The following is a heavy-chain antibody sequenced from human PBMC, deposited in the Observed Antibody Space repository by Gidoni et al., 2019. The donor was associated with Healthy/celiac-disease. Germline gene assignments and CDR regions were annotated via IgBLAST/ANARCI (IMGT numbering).Heavy chain of an antibody. CDR3: ARASGKLGFGWFDP. V-gene: IGHV3-30-3*01. J-gene: IGHJ5*02. CDR2: ISYDGSNK. Sequence: QVQLVESGGGVVQPGRSLRLSCAASGFTFSSYAMHWVRQAPGKGLEWVAVISYDGSNKYYADSVKGRFTISRDNSKNTLYLQMNSLRAEDTAVYYCARASGKLGFGWFDPWGQGTLVTVSS. D-gene: IGHD3-10*01. CDR1: GFTFSSYA.